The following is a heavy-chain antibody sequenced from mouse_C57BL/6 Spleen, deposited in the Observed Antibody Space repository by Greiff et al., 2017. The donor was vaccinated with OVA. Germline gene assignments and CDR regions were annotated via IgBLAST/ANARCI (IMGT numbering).Heavy chain of an antibody. CDR2: IYPGDGDT. CDR1: GYAFSSSW. Sequence: VQLQQSGPELVKPGASVKISCKASGYAFSSSWMNWVKQRPGKGLEWIGRIYPGDGDTNYNGKFKGKATLTADKSSSTAYMQLSSLTSEDSAVYFCVSAYYSNYEVLFAYWGQGTLVTVSA. D-gene: IGHD2-5*01. J-gene: IGHJ3*01. CDR3: VSAYYSNYEVLFAY. V-gene: IGHV1-82*01.